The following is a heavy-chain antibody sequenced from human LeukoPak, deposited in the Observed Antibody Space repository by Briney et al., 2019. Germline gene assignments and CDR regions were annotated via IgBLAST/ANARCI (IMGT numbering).Heavy chain of an antibody. D-gene: IGHD6-6*01. CDR3: ARDRGRELVRVWFDP. Sequence: SETLSLTCTVSGGSISSGNYYWSWIRQPAGKGLEWIGRIYTSGSTNYNPSLKSRVTMSVDTSKNQFSLKLSSVTAADTAVYYCARDRGRELVRVWFDPWGQGTLVTVSS. J-gene: IGHJ5*02. CDR2: IYTSGST. V-gene: IGHV4-61*02. CDR1: GGSISSGNYY.